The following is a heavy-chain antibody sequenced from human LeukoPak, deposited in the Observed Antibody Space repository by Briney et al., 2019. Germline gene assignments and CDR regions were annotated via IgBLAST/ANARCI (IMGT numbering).Heavy chain of an antibody. Sequence: GGSLRLSCAASGFTFSSYAVSWLRQAPGKGLEWVSAISGSGGSTYYADSVKGRFTISRDNSKNTLYLQMNSLRAEDTAVYYCAKLVATSPTYYYDSSGYSPGFDYWGQGTLVTVSS. J-gene: IGHJ4*02. D-gene: IGHD3-22*01. V-gene: IGHV3-23*01. CDR2: ISGSGGST. CDR3: AKLVATSPTYYYDSSGYSPGFDY. CDR1: GFTFSSYA.